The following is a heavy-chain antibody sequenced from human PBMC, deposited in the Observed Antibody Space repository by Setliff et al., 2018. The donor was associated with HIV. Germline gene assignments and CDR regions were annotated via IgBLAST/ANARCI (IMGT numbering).Heavy chain of an antibody. CDR1: GASVSGSSYY. J-gene: IGHJ3*02. V-gene: IGHV4-39*01. Sequence: SETLSLTCSVSGASVSGSSYYWGWVRQPPGKGLEWIGTIYYVGNTYYRPSLKSRATVSIDTSKNQFSLSLNSVTAADTAVYYCARQSGYTRGWDIFGLVAGSFDIWGQGTMVTVSS. CDR2: IYYVGNT. D-gene: IGHD3-3*01. CDR3: ARQSGYTRGWDIFGLVAGSFDI.